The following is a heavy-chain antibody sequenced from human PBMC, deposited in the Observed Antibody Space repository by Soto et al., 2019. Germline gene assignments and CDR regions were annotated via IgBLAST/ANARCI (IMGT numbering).Heavy chain of an antibody. CDR1: GFTFSSYS. CDR3: ARDGRGPGTFDY. J-gene: IGHJ4*01. CDR2: ISYDGTQK. D-gene: IGHD1-1*01. Sequence: QVQLVESGGGVVQPGRSLTLSCAASGFTFSSYSMQWVRQAPGKGLEWLAVISYDGTQKYYADSVKGRFTISRDNSKNTLYVQMNSLRVEDTAVYYCARDGRGPGTFDYWGRGTLVTVSS. V-gene: IGHV3-30*14.